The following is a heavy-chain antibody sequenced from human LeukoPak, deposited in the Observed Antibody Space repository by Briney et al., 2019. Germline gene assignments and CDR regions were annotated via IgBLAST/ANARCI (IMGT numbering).Heavy chain of an antibody. D-gene: IGHD3-22*01. CDR2: TYYRSKWYN. CDR1: GDSVSSNSAA. J-gene: IGHJ4*02. Sequence: SQTLSLTCAISGDSVSSNSAAWNWIRQSPSRGLEWLGRTYYRSKWYNGYAVSVKSRITIKPDTSKNQFSLQLNSVTPDDTAVYYCAREVSRHYYDSSGYPDYWGQGTLVTVSS. V-gene: IGHV6-1*01. CDR3: AREVSRHYYDSSGYPDY.